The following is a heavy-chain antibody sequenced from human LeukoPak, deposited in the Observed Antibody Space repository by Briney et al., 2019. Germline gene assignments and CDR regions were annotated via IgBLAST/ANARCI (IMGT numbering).Heavy chain of an antibody. V-gene: IGHV1-2*02. D-gene: IGHD3-16*01. J-gene: IGHJ5*02. CDR1: GYTFTKNY. Sequence: ASVKVSCKASGYTFTKNYLHWVRQAPGQGLEWMGRINPNSGGTNYAQKFQGRVTMTRDTSISTAYMELSRLRSDDTTVYYCARTTLSVGGVSRWFDPWGQGSLVTVLS. CDR2: INPNSGGT. CDR3: ARTTLSVGGVSRWFDP.